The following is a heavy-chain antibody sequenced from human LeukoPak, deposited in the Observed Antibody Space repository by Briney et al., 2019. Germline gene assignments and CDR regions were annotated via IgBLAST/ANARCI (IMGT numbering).Heavy chain of an antibody. Sequence: GGCPRLSCAASGFPFRSYAMSWVRQAPGKGLEWVSGISRSGGSTYYADSVKGRFTISRDNSKDTLYLKMNSLRAEDTAVYYCAKDGSLYYDSSEWGAQHWGQATLATVSS. V-gene: IGHV3-23*01. J-gene: IGHJ1*01. D-gene: IGHD3-22*01. CDR1: GFPFRSYA. CDR2: ISRSGGST. CDR3: AKDGSLYYDSSEWGAQH.